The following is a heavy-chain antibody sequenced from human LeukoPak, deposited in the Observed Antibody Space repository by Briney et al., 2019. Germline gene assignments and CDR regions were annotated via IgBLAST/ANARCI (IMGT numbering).Heavy chain of an antibody. D-gene: IGHD5-12*01. CDR2: ISGSGGST. CDR1: GFTFSSYW. Sequence: GGSLRLSCVASGFTFSSYWMSWVRQAPGKGLEWVSAISGSGGSTYYADSVKGRFTISRDNSKNTLYLQMNSLRAEDTAVYYCAKENEGIVATIGLFDYWGQGTLVTVSS. V-gene: IGHV3-23*01. J-gene: IGHJ4*02. CDR3: AKENEGIVATIGLFDY.